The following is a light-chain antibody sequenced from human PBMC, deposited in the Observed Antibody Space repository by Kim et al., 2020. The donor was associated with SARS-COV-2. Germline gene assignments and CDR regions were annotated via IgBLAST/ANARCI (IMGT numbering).Light chain of an antibody. CDR3: SSYTTSISYV. CDR2: DVS. J-gene: IGLJ1*01. CDR1: SSDIGGYNY. V-gene: IGLV2-14*03. Sequence: GQSITISCTGTSSDIGGYNYVCWYQPHPGKAPKRVIYDVSNRPSGVSNRFSGSKSGNTASRTISGLQAEDEADYYCSSYTTSISYVFGNGTKVTVL.